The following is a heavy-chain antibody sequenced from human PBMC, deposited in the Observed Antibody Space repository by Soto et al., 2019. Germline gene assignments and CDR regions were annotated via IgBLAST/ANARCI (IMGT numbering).Heavy chain of an antibody. CDR1: GFTFSSYA. CDR2: ISGSSSYI. J-gene: IGHJ4*02. Sequence: GGSLRLSCAASGFTFSSYAMSWVRQAPGKGLEWVSSISGSSSYIYYADSVKGRFTISRDNAKNSLYLQMNSLRAEDTAVYYCARDILDYYDSSGYFYWGQGTLVTVSS. D-gene: IGHD3-22*01. CDR3: ARDILDYYDSSGYFY. V-gene: IGHV3-21*01.